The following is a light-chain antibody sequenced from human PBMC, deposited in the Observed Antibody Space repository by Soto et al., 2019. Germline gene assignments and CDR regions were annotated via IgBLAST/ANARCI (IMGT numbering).Light chain of an antibody. CDR3: NSCTSSSTLV. V-gene: IGLV2-14*03. Sequence: QSALTQPASVSGSPGQSITITCTGTSSDVGGYNFVSWYQQHPGKAPKLMLYNVYDRPSGISHRFSGSSFGNTTSLIISGLPAEDEAHYYFNSCTSSSTLVFGGGTKLTVL. CDR2: NVY. J-gene: IGLJ2*01. CDR1: SSDVGGYNF.